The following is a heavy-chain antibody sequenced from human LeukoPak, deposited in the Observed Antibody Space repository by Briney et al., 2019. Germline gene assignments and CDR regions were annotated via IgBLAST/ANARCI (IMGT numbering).Heavy chain of an antibody. CDR1: GFTFSSYE. CDR2: ISSSGSTI. V-gene: IGHV3-48*03. Sequence: GGSLRLSRAASGFTFSSYEMNWVRQAPGKGLEWVSYISSSGSTIYYADSVKGRFTISRDNAKNSLYLQMNSLRAEDTAVYYCARGGFRELFNYWGQGTLVTVSS. CDR3: ARGGFRELFNY. D-gene: IGHD3-10*01. J-gene: IGHJ4*02.